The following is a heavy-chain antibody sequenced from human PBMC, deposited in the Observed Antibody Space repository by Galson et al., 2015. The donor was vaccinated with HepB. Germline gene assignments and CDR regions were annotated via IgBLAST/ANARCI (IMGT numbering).Heavy chain of an antibody. D-gene: IGHD3-22*01. CDR3: QVVTLS. V-gene: IGHV3-74*01. CDR2: INSDGSIT. CDR1: GFSISSYW. Sequence: SLRLSCAASGFSISSYWMHWVRQAPGKGLVWVSRINSDGSITSYADSVKGRFTISRDNAKNTLFLQMNSLRAEDTAVYYCQVVTLSWGQGTLVTVSS. J-gene: IGHJ5*02.